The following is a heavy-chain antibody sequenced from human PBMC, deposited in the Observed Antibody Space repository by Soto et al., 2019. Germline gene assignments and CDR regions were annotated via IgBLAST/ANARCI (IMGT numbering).Heavy chain of an antibody. J-gene: IGHJ6*03. CDR1: GFTFSSYS. Sequence: GGSLRLSCAASGFTFSSYSMNWVRPAPGKGLEWVSSISSSSSYIYYADSVKGRFTISRDNAKNSLYLQMNSLRAEDTAVYYCATDAPYYDFWSGSKSPMDVWGKGTTVTVSS. D-gene: IGHD3-3*01. CDR3: ATDAPYYDFWSGSKSPMDV. V-gene: IGHV3-21*01. CDR2: ISSSSSYI.